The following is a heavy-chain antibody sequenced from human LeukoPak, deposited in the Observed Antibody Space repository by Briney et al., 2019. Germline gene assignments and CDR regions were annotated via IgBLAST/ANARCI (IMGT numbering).Heavy chain of an antibody. CDR3: ARHSYSYYGLDV. J-gene: IGHJ6*02. V-gene: IGHV4-59*08. Sequence: SETLSLTCTVSGGSISSYYWSWIRQPPGKGLEWIGYIYYSGTTNYNPSFKSRVTMSVDTSNNHLSLRLTSVTAADTALYYCARHSYSYYGLDVWGQGTTITVSS. CDR2: IYYSGTT. CDR1: GGSISSYY.